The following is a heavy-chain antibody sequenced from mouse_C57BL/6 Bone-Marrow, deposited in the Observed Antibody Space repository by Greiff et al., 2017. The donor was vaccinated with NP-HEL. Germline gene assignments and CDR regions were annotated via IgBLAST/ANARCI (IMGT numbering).Heavy chain of an antibody. CDR3: TRALYYYGSSYWYFDV. CDR1: GFTFSSYA. J-gene: IGHJ1*03. D-gene: IGHD1-1*01. V-gene: IGHV5-9-1*02. CDR2: ISSGGDYI. Sequence: EVMLVESGEGLVKPGGSLKLSCAASGFTFSSYAMSWVRQTPEKRLEWVAYISSGGDYIYYADTVKGRFTISRDNARNTLYLQMSSLKSEDTDMYYCTRALYYYGSSYWYFDVWGTGTTVTVSS.